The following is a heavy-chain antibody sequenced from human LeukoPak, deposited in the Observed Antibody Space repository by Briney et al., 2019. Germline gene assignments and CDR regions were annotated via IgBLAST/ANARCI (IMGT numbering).Heavy chain of an antibody. CDR1: GGSLSGYW. D-gene: IGHD3-22*01. CDR2: IKHSEST. J-gene: IGHJ4*02. Sequence: PSETLSLTCAVYGGSLSGYWWSWIRQPPGKGLEWIGEIKHSESTNYNPSVKSRVTISVDTSKNQFSLRLSSVTAADTAVYYCARGPPLTYDGTGYYFFDSWGQGTLVTVSS. V-gene: IGHV4-34*01. CDR3: ARGPPLTYDGTGYYFFDS.